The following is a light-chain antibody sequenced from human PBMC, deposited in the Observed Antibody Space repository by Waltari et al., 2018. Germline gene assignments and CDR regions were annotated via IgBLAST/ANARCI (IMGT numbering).Light chain of an antibody. Sequence: IQMTQSPSSLSASVGDRVTITCRASQSISSSLNWYQQIPGKAPKLLIYVASNLQSGVPSRFSGSGSGTDFSLSISSLEPEDFAVYYCQQRHNWPLTFGGGTKVEIK. J-gene: IGKJ4*01. V-gene: IGKV1-39*01. CDR3: QQRHNWPLT. CDR2: VAS. CDR1: QSISSS.